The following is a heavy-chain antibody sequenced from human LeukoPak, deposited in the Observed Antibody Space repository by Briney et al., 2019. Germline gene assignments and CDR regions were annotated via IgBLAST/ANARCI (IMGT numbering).Heavy chain of an antibody. CDR3: AREGPGIAAAGTPRYYYGMDV. Sequence: GASVKVSCKASGYAFTSYDINWVRQATGQGLEWMGWMNPNSGNTGYAQKFQGRVTMTRNTSISTAYMELSSLRSEDTAVYYCAREGPGIAAAGTPRYYYGMDVWGQGTTVTVSS. J-gene: IGHJ6*02. V-gene: IGHV1-8*01. CDR2: MNPNSGNT. D-gene: IGHD6-13*01. CDR1: GYAFTSYD.